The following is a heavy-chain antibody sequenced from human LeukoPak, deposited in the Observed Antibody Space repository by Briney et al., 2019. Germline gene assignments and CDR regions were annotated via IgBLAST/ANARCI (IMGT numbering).Heavy chain of an antibody. V-gene: IGHV4-34*01. CDR3: ARVNMDSSSWSPYYFDY. Sequence: KPSETLSLTCAVYGESFSGYHWTWVRQPPGKGLEWIGEINHFGSANYKPSLKSRVIISVDTSKNQFSLKLSSVTAADTAVYYCARVNMDSSSWSPYYFDYWGQGTLVTVSS. J-gene: IGHJ4*02. CDR1: GESFSGYH. D-gene: IGHD6-13*01. CDR2: INHFGSA.